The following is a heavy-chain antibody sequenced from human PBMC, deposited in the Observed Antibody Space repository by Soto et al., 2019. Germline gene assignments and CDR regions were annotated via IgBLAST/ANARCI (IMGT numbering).Heavy chain of an antibody. V-gene: IGHV3-21*01. CDR2: ISSSSSYI. CDR3: ARERGYSYGYEDY. J-gene: IGHJ4*02. Sequence: GGSLRLSCAASGFTFSGYNMNWVRQAPGKGLGWVSSISSSSSYIYYADSVKGRFTISRDNAKNSLYLQMNSLRAEDTAVYYCARERGYSYGYEDYWGQGTLVTVSS. D-gene: IGHD5-18*01. CDR1: GFTFSGYN.